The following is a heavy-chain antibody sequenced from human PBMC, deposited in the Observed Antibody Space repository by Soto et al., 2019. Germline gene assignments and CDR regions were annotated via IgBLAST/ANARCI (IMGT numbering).Heavy chain of an antibody. CDR1: GFTFSSYA. V-gene: IGHV3-30-3*01. J-gene: IGHJ4*02. CDR3: ARTHSSSWYFDY. CDR2: ISYDGSNK. D-gene: IGHD6-13*01. Sequence: GGSLRLSCAASGFTFSSYAMHWVRQAPGKGLEWVAVISYDGSNKYYADSVKGRFTISRDNSKNTLYLQMNSLRAEDTAVYYCARTHSSSWYFDYWGQGTLVTVSS.